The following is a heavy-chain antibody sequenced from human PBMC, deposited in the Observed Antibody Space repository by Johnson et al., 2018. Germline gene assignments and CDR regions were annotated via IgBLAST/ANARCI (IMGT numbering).Heavy chain of an antibody. V-gene: IGHV3-30-3*01. J-gene: IGHJ3*02. Sequence: QLVQSGGGVVQPGRSLRLSCAASGFTFSSYAMHWVRQAPGKGLEWVAVISYDGSNKYYADSVKGRFTISRDTSKNTLYLQMNSLKAEETAVYYCAGGYYYDSSGYYRDDAFDIWGQGTMVTVSS. CDR2: ISYDGSNK. D-gene: IGHD3-22*01. CDR3: AGGYYYDSSGYYRDDAFDI. CDR1: GFTFSSYA.